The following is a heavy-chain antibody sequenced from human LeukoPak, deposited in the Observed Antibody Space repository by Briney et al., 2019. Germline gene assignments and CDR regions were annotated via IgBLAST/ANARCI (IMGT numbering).Heavy chain of an antibody. Sequence: ASVKVSCKASGYTFTTYGISWVRQAPGQGLEWMGWMNPNSGNTGYAQKFQGRVTMTRNTSISTAYMELSSLRSEDTAVYYCARAIGIPDDAFDIWGQGTMVTVSS. CDR1: GYTFTTYG. D-gene: IGHD3-16*02. CDR2: MNPNSGNT. J-gene: IGHJ3*02. V-gene: IGHV1-8*02. CDR3: ARAIGIPDDAFDI.